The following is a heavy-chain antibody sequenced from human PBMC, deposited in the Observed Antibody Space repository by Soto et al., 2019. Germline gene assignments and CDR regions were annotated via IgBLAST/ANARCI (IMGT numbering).Heavy chain of an antibody. CDR3: ASSGRVATIEFRWLGYYYGMDV. D-gene: IGHD5-12*01. CDR2: FNHSGST. V-gene: IGHV4-34*01. Sequence: SDTLSLTAAGYGGSFSGSYWSFIRQTPGRGLAWLEEFNHSGSTNYNPSLKSRVTISVDTSKYQFSLKLSSVTAADTAVYYCASSGRVATIEFRWLGYYYGMDVWGQGTTVTVS. J-gene: IGHJ6*02. CDR1: GGSFSGSY.